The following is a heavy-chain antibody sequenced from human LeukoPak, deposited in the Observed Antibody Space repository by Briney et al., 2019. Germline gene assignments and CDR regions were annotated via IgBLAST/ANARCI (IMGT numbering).Heavy chain of an antibody. CDR3: ASGMGHVDTAMVGDFDY. CDR1: GGSFSGYY. J-gene: IGHJ4*02. CDR2: INHSGST. Sequence: SETLSLTCAVYGGSFSGYYWSWIRQPPGKGLEWIGEINHSGSTSYNPSLKSRVTISVDTSKNQFSLKLSSVTAADTAVYYCASGMGHVDTAMVGDFDYWGQGTLVTVSS. V-gene: IGHV4-34*01. D-gene: IGHD5-18*01.